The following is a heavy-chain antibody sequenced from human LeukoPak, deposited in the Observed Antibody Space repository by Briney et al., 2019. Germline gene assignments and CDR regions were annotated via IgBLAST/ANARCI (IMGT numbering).Heavy chain of an antibody. D-gene: IGHD1-26*01. CDR2: IYYSGST. Sequence: SQTLSLTCTVSGGSISSGGYYWSWIRQHPGKGLEWIGYIYYSGSTYYNPPLKSRVTISVDTSKNQFSLKLSSVTAADTAVYYCARAWATKPNFDYWGQGTLVTVSS. V-gene: IGHV4-31*03. CDR3: ARAWATKPNFDY. CDR1: GGSISSGGYY. J-gene: IGHJ4*02.